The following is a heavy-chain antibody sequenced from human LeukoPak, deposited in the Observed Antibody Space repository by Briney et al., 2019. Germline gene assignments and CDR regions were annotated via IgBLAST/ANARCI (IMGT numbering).Heavy chain of an antibody. CDR3: ARLRGSYGDFYFDY. Sequence: SETLSLTCTVSGGSISSNPYSWGWIRQPPGKGLEWIGSIFYDGTTYYNPSLKSRVTISVDKSKNQFSLKLSSVTAADTAVYYCARLRGSYGDFYFDYWGQGSLVTVSP. J-gene: IGHJ4*02. V-gene: IGHV4-39*01. D-gene: IGHD4-17*01. CDR1: GGSISSNPYS. CDR2: IFYDGTT.